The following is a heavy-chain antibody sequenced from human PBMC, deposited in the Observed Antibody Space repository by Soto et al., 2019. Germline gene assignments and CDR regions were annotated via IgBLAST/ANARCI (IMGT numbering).Heavy chain of an antibody. CDR2: IYYSGSA. D-gene: IGHD3-16*01. J-gene: IGHJ4*02. V-gene: IGHV4-28*01. CDR1: GYSISSTNW. CDR3: ARINSYGARFLTD. Sequence: SGTLSLTCAVSGYSISSTNWWGWIRQPPGKGLEWIGYIYYSGSAYYNPSLNSRVTLSVDTSKNQFSLKLRSVTAVDTAVYYCARINSYGARFLTDWGQGIPVTVSS.